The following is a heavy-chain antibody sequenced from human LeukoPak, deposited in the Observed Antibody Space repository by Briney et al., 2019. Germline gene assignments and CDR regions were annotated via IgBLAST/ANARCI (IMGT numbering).Heavy chain of an antibody. V-gene: IGHV3-66*01. CDR2: IYSGGTT. CDR3: AREPRRGYASDM. D-gene: IGHD3-10*01. Sequence: GGSLRLSCAASGFTVSSNYMSWVRQAPGKGLEWVSVIYSGGTTYYADSVKGRFTISRDNSKNTLYLQMNSLRAEDTAVYYCAREPRRGYASDMWGQGTMVTVSS. CDR1: GFTVSSNY. J-gene: IGHJ3*02.